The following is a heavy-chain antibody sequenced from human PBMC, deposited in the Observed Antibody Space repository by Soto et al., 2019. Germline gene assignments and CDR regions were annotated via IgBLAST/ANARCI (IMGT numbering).Heavy chain of an antibody. Sequence: SETLSLTCTVSGGSISSYYWSWIRQPPGKGLDWIGYIYYSGSTNYNPSLKSRVTISVDTSKNQFSLKLSSVTAADTAVYYCARSRDFWSGYEGGFDIWGQGTMVTVSS. CDR2: IYYSGST. CDR3: ARSRDFWSGYEGGFDI. J-gene: IGHJ3*02. D-gene: IGHD3-3*01. CDR1: GGSISSYY. V-gene: IGHV4-59*01.